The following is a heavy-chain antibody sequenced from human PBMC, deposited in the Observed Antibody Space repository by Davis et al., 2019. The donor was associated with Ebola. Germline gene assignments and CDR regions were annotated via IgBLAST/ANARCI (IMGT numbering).Heavy chain of an antibody. CDR2: INPSGGST. V-gene: IGHV1-46*01. CDR1: GYTFTSYY. Sequence: AASVKVSCKASGYTFTSYYMHWVRQAPGQGLEWMGIINPSGGSTSYAQKFQGRVTITADKSTSTAYMELSSLRSEDTAVYYCASSYYYDSSGYSFDYWGQGTLVTVSS. J-gene: IGHJ4*02. D-gene: IGHD3-22*01. CDR3: ASSYYYDSSGYSFDY.